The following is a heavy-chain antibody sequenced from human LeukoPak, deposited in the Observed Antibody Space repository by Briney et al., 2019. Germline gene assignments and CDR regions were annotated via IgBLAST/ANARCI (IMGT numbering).Heavy chain of an antibody. CDR3: AKSGGNSKYLFDY. CDR2: ISGST. Sequence: GASLRLSCAASGFTFSSYAMSWVRQAPGKGLEWVSTISGSTYYADSVKGRFTTSRDNSKNTLYLQMTSLRAEDTAVYYCAKSGGNSKYLFDYWGQGTLVTVSS. J-gene: IGHJ4*02. D-gene: IGHD4-23*01. CDR1: GFTFSSYA. V-gene: IGHV3-23*01.